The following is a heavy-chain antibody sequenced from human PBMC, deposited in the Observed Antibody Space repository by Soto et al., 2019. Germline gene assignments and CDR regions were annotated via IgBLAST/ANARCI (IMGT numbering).Heavy chain of an antibody. J-gene: IGHJ3*02. Sequence: ESGGGLVKPGGSLRLSCAASGFTFSSYSMNWVRQAPGKGLEWVSSISSSSSYIYYADSVKGRFTISRDNAKNSLYLQMNSLRAEDTAVYYCARELPRDYGGNSAAFDIWGQGTMVTVSS. CDR2: ISSSSSYI. CDR3: ARELPRDYGGNSAAFDI. CDR1: GFTFSSYS. D-gene: IGHD4-17*01. V-gene: IGHV3-21*01.